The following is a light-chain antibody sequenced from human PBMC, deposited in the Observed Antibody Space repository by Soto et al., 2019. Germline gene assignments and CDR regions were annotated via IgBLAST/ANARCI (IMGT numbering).Light chain of an antibody. Sequence: QSPDTVSFSPGEIATLSCRASQSVGSNLAWYQQKPGQAPRLLIYGASTRATGVPPRFSGSGSGTEFTLTISSLQPEDFATYYCQKANSFPLNFGGGTKVDIK. V-gene: IGKV3-15*01. CDR2: GAS. J-gene: IGKJ4*01. CDR1: QSVGSN. CDR3: QKANSFPLN.